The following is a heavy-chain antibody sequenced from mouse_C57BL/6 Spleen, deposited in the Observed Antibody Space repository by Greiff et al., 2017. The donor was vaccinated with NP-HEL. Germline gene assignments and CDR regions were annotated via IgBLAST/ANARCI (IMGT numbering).Heavy chain of an antibody. Sequence: QVQLQQPGAELVRPGTSVKLSCKASGYTFTSYWMHWVKQRPGQGLEWIGVIDPSDSYTNYKQKFKGKATLTVDTSSSTAYMQLSSLTSEDSAVYYCARNWDYDYWGQGTTLTVSS. D-gene: IGHD4-1*01. CDR2: IDPSDSYT. J-gene: IGHJ2*01. V-gene: IGHV1-59*01. CDR3: ARNWDYDY. CDR1: GYTFTSYW.